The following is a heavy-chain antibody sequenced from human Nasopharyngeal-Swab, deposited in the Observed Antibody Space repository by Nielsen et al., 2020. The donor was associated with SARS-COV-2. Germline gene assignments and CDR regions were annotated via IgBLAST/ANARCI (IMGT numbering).Heavy chain of an antibody. CDR1: GFTFSDYY. D-gene: IGHD2-21*02. V-gene: IGHV3-11*04. J-gene: IGHJ3*02. CDR3: ASDLAYCGGDCYGNAFDI. Sequence: GESLKISCAASGFTFSDYYMSWIRQAPGKGLEWVSCISSSGSTIYYADSVKGRFTISRDNAKNSLYLQMNSLRAEDTAVYYCASDLAYCGGDCYGNAFDIWGQGTMVTVSS. CDR2: ISSSGSTI.